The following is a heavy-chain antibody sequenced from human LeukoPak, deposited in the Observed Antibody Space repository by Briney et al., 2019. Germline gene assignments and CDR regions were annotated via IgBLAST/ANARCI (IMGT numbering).Heavy chain of an antibody. J-gene: IGHJ5*02. D-gene: IGHD6-6*01. CDR3: ARGVGSSSDWFDP. V-gene: IGHV3-21*01. CDR1: GFTFSSYS. Sequence: GGSLRLSCAASGFTFSSYSMNWVRQAPGKGLEWVSSISSSSSYIYYADSVKGRFTISRDNAKNSLYLQMNSLRAEDTAVYYCARGVGSSSDWFDPWGQGTLVTVSS. CDR2: ISSSSSYI.